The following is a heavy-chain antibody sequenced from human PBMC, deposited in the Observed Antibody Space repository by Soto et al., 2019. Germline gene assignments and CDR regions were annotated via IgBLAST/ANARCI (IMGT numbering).Heavy chain of an antibody. D-gene: IGHD6-19*01. J-gene: IGHJ6*02. V-gene: IGHV3-33*01. CDR2: IWYDGSNK. CDR1: GFTFSSYG. CDR3: ARGKWLVLDYYYGMDV. Sequence: PGGSLRLSCAASGFTFSSYGMHWFRQAPGKGLEWVAVIWYDGSNKYYADSVKGRFTISRDNSKNTLYLQMNSLRAEDTAVYYCARGKWLVLDYYYGMDVWGQGTTVTVSS.